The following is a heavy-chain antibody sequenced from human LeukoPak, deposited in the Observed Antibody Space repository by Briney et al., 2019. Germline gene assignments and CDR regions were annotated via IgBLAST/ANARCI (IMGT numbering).Heavy chain of an antibody. V-gene: IGHV4-59*10. D-gene: IGHD3-22*01. J-gene: IGHJ4*02. CDR1: GGSFNGYY. CDR2: IYTSGST. CDR3: ARVVDRPATYYYDSSEVDYFDY. Sequence: SETLSLTCAVYGGSFNGYYWSWIRQPAGKGLEWIGRIYTSGSTNYNPSLKSRVTMSVDTSKNQFSLKLSSVTAADTAVYYCARVVDRPATYYYDSSEVDYFDYWGQGTLVTVSS.